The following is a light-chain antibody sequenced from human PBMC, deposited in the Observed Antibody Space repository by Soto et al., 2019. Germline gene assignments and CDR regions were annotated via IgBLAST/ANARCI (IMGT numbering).Light chain of an antibody. CDR3: QQYYGTPLT. Sequence: DIVMTQSPDSLAVSLGEGATINCKSSQSVLYSTNNRNYLAWYQQKPGQPPKLLIYWASTRESGVPDRISGSGSGTDFTLTISSVQAEDVAVYYCQQYYGTPLTFGGGTKVEIK. V-gene: IGKV4-1*01. J-gene: IGKJ4*01. CDR1: QSVLYSTNNRNY. CDR2: WAS.